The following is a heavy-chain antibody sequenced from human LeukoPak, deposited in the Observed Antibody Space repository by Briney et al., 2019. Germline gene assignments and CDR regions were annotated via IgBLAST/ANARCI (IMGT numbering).Heavy chain of an antibody. J-gene: IGHJ6*03. Sequence: PGGSLRLSCAASGFTFSGSAMHWVRQASGKGLEWVGRIRSKANSYATAYAASVKGRFTISRDDSKNTAYLQMNSLKTEDTAVYYCTRWGAVVVTAIPSARENYYMDVWGKGTTVTVSS. CDR3: TRWGAVVVTAIPSARENYYMDV. CDR2: IRSKANSYAT. CDR1: GFTFSGSA. V-gene: IGHV3-73*01. D-gene: IGHD2-21*02.